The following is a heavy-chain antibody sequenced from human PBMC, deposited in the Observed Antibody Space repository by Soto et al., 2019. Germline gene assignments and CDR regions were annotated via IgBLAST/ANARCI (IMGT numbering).Heavy chain of an antibody. J-gene: IGHJ4*02. Sequence: QVHLVQSGAEVKKPGASVKVSCKGSGYAFTTYGITWVRQAPGQGLEWMGWISAHNGNTNYAQKLQGRVTVTRDTSTSTAHMELRSLRFGDTAVYYCARGRYGAYWGPGDLVSVSS. CDR1: GYAFTTYG. CDR2: ISAHNGNT. V-gene: IGHV1-18*01. CDR3: ARGRYGAY. D-gene: IGHD1-1*01.